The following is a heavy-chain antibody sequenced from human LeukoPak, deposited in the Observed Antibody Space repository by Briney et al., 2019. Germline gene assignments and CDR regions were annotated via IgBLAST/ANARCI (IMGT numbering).Heavy chain of an antibody. CDR3: ARDLNTIFGVVMDYFDY. J-gene: IGHJ4*02. V-gene: IGHV4-4*07. Sequence: SETLSLTCTVSGGSISSYYWSWIRQPAGKGLEWIGRIYTSGSTNYNPSLKSRVTMSVDTSKNQFSLKLSSVTAADTAVYYCARDLNTIFGVVMDYFDYWGQGTLVTVSA. CDR2: IYTSGST. D-gene: IGHD3-3*01. CDR1: GGSISSYY.